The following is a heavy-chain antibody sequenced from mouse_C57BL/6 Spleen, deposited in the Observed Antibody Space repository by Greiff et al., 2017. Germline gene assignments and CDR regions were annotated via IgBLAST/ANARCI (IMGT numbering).Heavy chain of an antibody. CDR3: ARAHYYAMDY. V-gene: IGHV5-16*01. J-gene: IGHJ4*01. Sequence: EVKLVESEGGLVQPGSSMKLSCTASGFTFSDYYMAWVRQVPEKGLEWVANINYDGSSTYYLDSLKSRFIISRDNAKNILYLQMSSLKSEDTATYYCARAHYYAMDYWGQGTSVTVSS. CDR2: INYDGSST. CDR1: GFTFSDYY.